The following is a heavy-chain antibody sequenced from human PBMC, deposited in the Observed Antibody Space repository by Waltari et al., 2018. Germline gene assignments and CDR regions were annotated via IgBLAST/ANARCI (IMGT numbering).Heavy chain of an antibody. CDR2: IKRKTDGGTT. V-gene: IGHV1-69*19. CDR3: TATSGIPVGNPSYYYAMDV. D-gene: IGHD6-13*01. J-gene: IGHJ6*02. Sequence: QVQLVQSGAEVKKPGSSVKVSCKASGGTFSSYAISWVRQAPGQGLEWVGRIKRKTDGGTTDYATPVKGRISMSRDDSNNSVYLEMIRLKTEDSAIYYCTATSGIPVGNPSYYYAMDVWGQGTTVTVSS. CDR1: GGTFSSYA.